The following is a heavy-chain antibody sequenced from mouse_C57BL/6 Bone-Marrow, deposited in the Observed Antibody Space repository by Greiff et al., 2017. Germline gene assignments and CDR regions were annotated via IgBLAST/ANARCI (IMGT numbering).Heavy chain of an antibody. Sequence: EVKVEESGGGLVKPGGSLKLSCAASGFTFSDYGMHWVRQAPEKGLEWVAYISSGSSTIYYADTVKGRFTISRDNAKNTLFLQMTSLRSEDTAMYYCARNDYDVVYYAMDYWGQGTSVTVSS. D-gene: IGHD2-4*01. CDR3: ARNDYDVVYYAMDY. CDR2: ISSGSSTI. J-gene: IGHJ4*01. CDR1: GFTFSDYG. V-gene: IGHV5-17*01.